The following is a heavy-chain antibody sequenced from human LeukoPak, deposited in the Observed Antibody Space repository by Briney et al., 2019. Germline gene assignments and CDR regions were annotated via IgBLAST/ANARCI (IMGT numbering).Heavy chain of an antibody. Sequence: ASVKVSCKASGYTFTGYYVHWVRQAPGQGLEWMGWINPKSGVPNYAKTFQGRVTLTRATSINTAFIELSALKSNATAGFTVARDIWAGDVGGSYRVNWFAPGGEGSLVTVSA. CDR1: GYTFTGYY. CDR2: INPKSGVP. CDR3: ARDIWAGDVGGSYRVNWFAP. V-gene: IGHV1-2*02. D-gene: IGHD3-16*02. J-gene: IGHJ5*02.